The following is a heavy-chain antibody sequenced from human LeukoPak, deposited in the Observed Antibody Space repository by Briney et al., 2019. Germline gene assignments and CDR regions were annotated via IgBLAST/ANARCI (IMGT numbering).Heavy chain of an antibody. D-gene: IGHD1-26*01. V-gene: IGHV3-7*01. CDR3: ARQNSGTYYSRYFDL. CDR1: GFTFSSYW. CDR2: IKQDGSEK. J-gene: IGHJ2*01. Sequence: GGSLRLSCAASGFTFSSYWMSWVRQAPGKGLEWVANIKQDGSEKYYVDSVKGRFTISRDNAKNSLYLQMNSLRAEDTAVYYCARQNSGTYYSRYFDLWGRGTLVTVSS.